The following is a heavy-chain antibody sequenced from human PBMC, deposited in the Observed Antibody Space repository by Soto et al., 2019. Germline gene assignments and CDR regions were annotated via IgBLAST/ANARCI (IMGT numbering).Heavy chain of an antibody. J-gene: IGHJ4*02. CDR2: ISYDGSNK. Sequence: GGSLTLSCEASGFTFNNYGIHWVRQAPGKGLEWVSFISYDGSNKYYADSVRGRFTISRDNSKSTVYMQMSSLRLDDAAVYYCAKGEEKGNWGQGTLVTSPQ. V-gene: IGHV3-30*18. CDR1: GFTFNNYG. CDR3: AKGEEKGN.